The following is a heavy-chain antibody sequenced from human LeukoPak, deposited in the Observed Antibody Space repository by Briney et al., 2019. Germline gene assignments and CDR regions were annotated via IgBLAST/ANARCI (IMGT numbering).Heavy chain of an antibody. J-gene: IGHJ5*02. Sequence: GGSLRLSCAASGFTFSSYAMHWVRQAPGKGLEWVAVISYDGSNKYYADSVKGRFTISRDNSKNTLYLQMNSLRAEDTAVYYCARLLGEATIYDLWGQGALVTVSS. CDR1: GFTFSSYA. V-gene: IGHV3-30-3*01. D-gene: IGHD3-16*01. CDR2: ISYDGSNK. CDR3: ARLLGEATIYDL.